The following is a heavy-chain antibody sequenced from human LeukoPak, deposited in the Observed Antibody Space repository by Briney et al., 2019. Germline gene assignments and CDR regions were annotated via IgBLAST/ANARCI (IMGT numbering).Heavy chain of an antibody. J-gene: IGHJ4*02. V-gene: IGHV3-43*02. Sequence: GGSLRLSCVASGLNFDDSAMHWVRQAPGKGLEWVSLISADGGSTFSADSVKGRFSISRDNSKNSLYLQMNSLRSEDTAVYYCAKESGKFDYWGQGTLVAVSS. CDR3: AKESGKFDY. CDR2: ISADGGST. CDR1: GLNFDDSA.